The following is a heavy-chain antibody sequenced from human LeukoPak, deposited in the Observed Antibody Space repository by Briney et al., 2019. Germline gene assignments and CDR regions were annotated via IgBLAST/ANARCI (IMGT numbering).Heavy chain of an antibody. CDR3: AKDAFCSGDSCYSHFDY. V-gene: IGHV3-23*01. CDR1: GIGFSSYA. D-gene: IGHD2-15*01. J-gene: IGHJ4*02. Sequence: GGSLRLSCAVSGIGFSSYAMSWVRQAPGKGLEWVSAISGSGISTYYADSVKGRFTISRDNSKNTLYLQMNSLRAEDTAVYYCAKDAFCSGDSCYSHFDYWGQGTLVTVSS. CDR2: ISGSGIST.